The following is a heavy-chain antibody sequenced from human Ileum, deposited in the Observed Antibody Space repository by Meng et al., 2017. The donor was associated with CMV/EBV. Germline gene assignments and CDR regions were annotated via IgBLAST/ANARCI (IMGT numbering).Heavy chain of an antibody. D-gene: IGHD5-24*01. Sequence: GESLKISCRGSGLVFRNNYLHWVRQTPGRGLEWLALASYEGDSKYYAVSVRGRFTISKDNSENTVVLEMNSLGTEDTAVYYCVRSPSILDAFDLWGQGTLVTVSS. V-gene: IGHV3-30*14. J-gene: IGHJ3*01. CDR1: GLVFRNNY. CDR2: ASYEGDSK. CDR3: VRSPSILDAFDL.